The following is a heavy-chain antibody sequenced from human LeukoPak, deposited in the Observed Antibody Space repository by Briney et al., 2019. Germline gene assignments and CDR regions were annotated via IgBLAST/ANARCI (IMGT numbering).Heavy chain of an antibody. V-gene: IGHV4-39*01. J-gene: IGHJ4*02. CDR3: ARPPTVGSRPFDY. CDR2: IYYSGST. CDR1: GGSISSSSYY. D-gene: IGHD4-23*01. Sequence: SETLSLTCTVSGGSISSSSYYWGWIRQPPGKGLEWIGSIYYSGSTYYNPSLKSRVTISVDTSKNQFSLKLSSVTAADTAVYYWARPPTVGSRPFDYWGQGTLVTVSS.